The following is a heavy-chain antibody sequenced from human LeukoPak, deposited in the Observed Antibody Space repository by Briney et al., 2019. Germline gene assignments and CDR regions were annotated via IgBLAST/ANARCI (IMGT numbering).Heavy chain of an antibody. Sequence: GGSLRLSCVVSGFTFSTYSMHWVRQAPGKGLGWVSYISSRSSTIYYSDSVRGRFTISRDNAKNSLYLQMNSLRDEDTAVYYCARAIAVAGSYNWFDPWGQGTLVTVSS. CDR1: GFTFSTYS. D-gene: IGHD6-19*01. V-gene: IGHV3-48*02. J-gene: IGHJ5*02. CDR2: ISSRSSTI. CDR3: ARAIAVAGSYNWFDP.